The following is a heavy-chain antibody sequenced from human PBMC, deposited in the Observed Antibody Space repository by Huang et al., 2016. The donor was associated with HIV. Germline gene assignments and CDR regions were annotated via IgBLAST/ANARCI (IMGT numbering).Heavy chain of an antibody. Sequence: QVQLHQWGAGLLKPSETLSLTCAVYGGSFSGYYCSWIRQPPGKGLEWIGEITHSGRTNYNPSLKSRVTISEETSKNQFSLKLSSVTAADTAVYYCARAPHYGSGSYYYWGQGTLVTVSS. CDR3: ARAPHYGSGSYYY. D-gene: IGHD3-10*01. V-gene: IGHV4-34*01. CDR2: ITHSGRT. J-gene: IGHJ4*02. CDR1: GGSFSGYY.